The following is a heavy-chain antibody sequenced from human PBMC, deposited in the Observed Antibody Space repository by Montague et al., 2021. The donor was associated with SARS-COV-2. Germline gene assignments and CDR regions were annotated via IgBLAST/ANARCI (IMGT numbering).Heavy chain of an antibody. D-gene: IGHD1-26*01. CDR1: GFIFSTYT. V-gene: IGHV3-30-3*01. Sequence: SLRLSCAASGFIFSTYTMHWVRQAPGKGLEWVAVISYDGSNKYYADSVKGRFTISRDNPKNTLYLQMNSLRPEDTAVYYCARGYGGTYFGAFDIWGRGTMVTVSS. CDR2: ISYDGSNK. J-gene: IGHJ3*02. CDR3: ARGYGGTYFGAFDI.